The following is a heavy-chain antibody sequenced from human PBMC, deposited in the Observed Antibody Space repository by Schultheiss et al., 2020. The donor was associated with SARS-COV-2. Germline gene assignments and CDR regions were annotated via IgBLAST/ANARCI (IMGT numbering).Heavy chain of an antibody. J-gene: IGHJ5*02. D-gene: IGHD6-19*01. V-gene: IGHV4-4*07. Sequence: SETLSLTCAVYGGSFSGYYWSWIRQPAGKGLEWIGRIYTSGSTNYNPSLKSRVTMSVDTSKNQFSLKLSSVTAADTAVYYCARDRGGWRYNWFDPWGQGTLVTVSS. CDR1: GGSFSGYY. CDR3: ARDRGGWRYNWFDP. CDR2: IYTSGST.